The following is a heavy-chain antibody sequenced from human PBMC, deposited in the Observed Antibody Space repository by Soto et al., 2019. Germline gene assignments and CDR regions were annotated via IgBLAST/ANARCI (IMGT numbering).Heavy chain of an antibody. D-gene: IGHD1-7*01. CDR2: ISYDGSNK. CDR1: GFTFSSYG. J-gene: IGHJ5*02. CDR3: AKLYGTKWTPNWFDP. Sequence: PGGSLRLSCAASGFTFSSYGMHWVRQAPGKGLEWVAVISYDGSNKYYADSVKGRFTISRDNSKNTLYLQMNSLRAEDKAVYYCAKLYGTKWTPNWFDPCGQVTLVTVSS. V-gene: IGHV3-30*18.